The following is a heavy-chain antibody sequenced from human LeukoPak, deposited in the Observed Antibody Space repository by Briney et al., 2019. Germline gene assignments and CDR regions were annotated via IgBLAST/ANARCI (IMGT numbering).Heavy chain of an antibody. V-gene: IGHV3-30-3*01. Sequence: GRSLRLSCAASGFTFSSYAMHWVRQAPGKGLEWVAVISYDGSNKYYADSVKGRFTIPRDNAKNSLYLQMNSLRVEDTAVYYCARGFYCSSTSCSTGFDYWGQGTLVTVSS. CDR2: ISYDGSNK. J-gene: IGHJ4*02. D-gene: IGHD2-2*01. CDR1: GFTFSSYA. CDR3: ARGFYCSSTSCSTGFDY.